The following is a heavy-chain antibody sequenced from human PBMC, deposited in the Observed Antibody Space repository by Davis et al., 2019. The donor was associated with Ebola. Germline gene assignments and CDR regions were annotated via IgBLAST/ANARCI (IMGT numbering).Heavy chain of an antibody. D-gene: IGHD3-16*02. CDR3: AGRGSYRSFYYYGMDV. Sequence: GESLKISCTASGFTFSNAYMNWVRQAPGKGLEWVSAISGSGGSTYYADSVKGRFTISRDNSKNTLYLQMNSLRAENTAVYYCAGRGSYRSFYYYGMDVWGQGTTVTVSS. CDR2: ISGSGGST. V-gene: IGHV3-23*01. J-gene: IGHJ6*02. CDR1: GFTFSNAY.